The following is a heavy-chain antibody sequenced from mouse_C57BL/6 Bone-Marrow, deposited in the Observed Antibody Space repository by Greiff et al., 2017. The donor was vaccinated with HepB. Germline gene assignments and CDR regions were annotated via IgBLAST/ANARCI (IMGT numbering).Heavy chain of an antibody. V-gene: IGHV14-4*01. J-gene: IGHJ3*01. Sequence: VQLKQSGAELVRPGASVKLSCTASGFNIKDDYMHWVKQRPEQGLEWIGWIDPENGDTEYASKFQGKATIAADTSSNTAYLQLSSLTSEDTAVYYCTTSYYGNYEAYWGQGTLVTVSA. CDR2: IDPENGDT. CDR1: GFNIKDDY. CDR3: TTSYYGNYEAY. D-gene: IGHD2-1*01.